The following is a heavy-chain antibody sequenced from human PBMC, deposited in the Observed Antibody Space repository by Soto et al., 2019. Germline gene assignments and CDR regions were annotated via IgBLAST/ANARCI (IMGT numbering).Heavy chain of an antibody. CDR2: ISGSGGST. V-gene: IGHV3-23*01. CDR3: AKDRQQWLGNYYYYYMDV. D-gene: IGHD6-19*01. Sequence: PGGSLRLSCAASGFTFSSYAMSWVRQAPGKGLEWVSAISGSGGSTYYADSVKGRFTISRDNSKNTLYLQMNSLRAEDTAVYYCAKDRQQWLGNYYYYYMDVWGKGTTVTVSS. CDR1: GFTFSSYA. J-gene: IGHJ6*03.